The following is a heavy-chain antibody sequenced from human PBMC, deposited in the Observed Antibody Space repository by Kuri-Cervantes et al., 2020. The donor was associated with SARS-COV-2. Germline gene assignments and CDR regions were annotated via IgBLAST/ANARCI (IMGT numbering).Heavy chain of an antibody. CDR1: GFTFSSYE. CDR2: ISSSGSTI. CDR3: ARGSFYSYGYDAFDI. Sequence: GESLKTSCAASGFTFSSYEMNWVRQAPGKGLEWVSYISSSGSTIYYADSVKGRFTISRDNAKNSLYLQMNSLRAEDTAVYYCARGSFYSYGYDAFDIWGQGTIVTVSS. J-gene: IGHJ3*02. V-gene: IGHV3-48*03. D-gene: IGHD5-18*01.